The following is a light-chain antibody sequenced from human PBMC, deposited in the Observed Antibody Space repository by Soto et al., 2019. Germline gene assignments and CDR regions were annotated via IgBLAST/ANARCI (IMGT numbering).Light chain of an antibody. CDR1: SSDVGSYNL. V-gene: IGLV2-14*02. CDR3: VVWDSSLSAAV. CDR2: NNN. Sequence: QSALTQPASVSGSPGQSITISCTGTSSDVGSYNLVSWYQQHPGKAPKLMIYNNNQRPSGIRDRFSGSRSGTSATLDITGLQTGDGAVYYCVVWDSSLSAAVFGGGTKVTVL. J-gene: IGLJ2*01.